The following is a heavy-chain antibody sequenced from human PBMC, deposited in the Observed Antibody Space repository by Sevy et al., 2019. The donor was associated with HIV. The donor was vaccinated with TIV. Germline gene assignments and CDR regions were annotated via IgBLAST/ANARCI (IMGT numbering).Heavy chain of an antibody. J-gene: IGHJ4*02. V-gene: IGHV3-21*01. CDR2: ISSSSSYI. Sequence: GGSLRLSCAASGFTFSSYSMNWVRQAPGKGLEWVSSISSSSSYIYYADSVKGRFTISRDNAKNSLYLQMNSVRAEDTAVYYWAGDFFRWGNSGDGYWGQGTLVTVSS. D-gene: IGHD3-16*01. CDR1: GFTFSSYS. CDR3: AGDFFRWGNSGDGY.